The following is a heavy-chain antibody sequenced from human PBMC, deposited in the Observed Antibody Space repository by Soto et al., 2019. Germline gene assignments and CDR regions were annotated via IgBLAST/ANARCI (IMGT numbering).Heavy chain of an antibody. CDR2: IYSGGST. CDR3: ASRDGFLYYYYYGMDV. D-gene: IGHD5-12*01. V-gene: IGHV3-66*01. J-gene: IGHJ6*02. CDR1: VFTVSSNY. Sequence: GGSLRLSCAASVFTVSSNYMSWVRQAPGKGLEWVSVIYSGGSTYYADSVKGRFTISRDNSKNTLYLQMNSLRAEDTAVYYCASRDGFLYYYYYGMDVWGQGTTVTVSS.